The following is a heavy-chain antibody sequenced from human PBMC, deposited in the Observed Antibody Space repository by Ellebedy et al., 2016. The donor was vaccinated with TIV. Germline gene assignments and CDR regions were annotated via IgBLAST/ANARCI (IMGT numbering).Heavy chain of an antibody. CDR1: GFTFNNYG. Sequence: GGSLRLSCVVSGFTFNNYGMHWVRQAPGKGLERVAVISYDGSNKYYADSVKGRFTISRDNSKNSLYLHMSSLTTEDTALYYCAKARRRVPPVPPAMPRYYFYVMDVWGQGTTVILSS. V-gene: IGHV3-30*06. CDR2: ISYDGSNK. CDR3: AKARRRVPPVPPAMPRYYFYVMDV. J-gene: IGHJ6*02. D-gene: IGHD2-2*01.